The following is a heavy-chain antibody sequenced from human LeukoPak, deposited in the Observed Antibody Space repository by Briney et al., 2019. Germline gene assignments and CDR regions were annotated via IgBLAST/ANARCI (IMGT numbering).Heavy chain of an antibody. V-gene: IGHV3-15*01. Sequence: GGSLRLSCATSGLTFTNAWMSWFRQAPGKGLEWVGRIKSKTDGGTSDYAAPVQGRFTISRDDSKNTLNLQMNSLKIEDTAVYYCATDPGEWEPIWGQGTMVTVSS. CDR2: IKSKTDGGTS. CDR1: GLTFTNAW. J-gene: IGHJ3*02. D-gene: IGHD1-26*01. CDR3: ATDPGEWEPI.